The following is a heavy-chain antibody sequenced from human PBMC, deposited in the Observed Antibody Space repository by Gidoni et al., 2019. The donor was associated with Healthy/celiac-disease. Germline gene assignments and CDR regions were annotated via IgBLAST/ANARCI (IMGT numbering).Heavy chain of an antibody. CDR1: GFTFSSYA. J-gene: IGHJ4*01. CDR3: AKDLGRIVGATFDY. V-gene: IGHV3-23*01. CDR2: ISGSGVST. D-gene: IGHD1-26*01. Sequence: EVQLLESGGGLVQPGGSLRLSCAASGFTFSSYAMSWVRQAPGKGLELVSAISGSGVSTYDADSVKGRFTISRDNSKNTLYLQRNSLRAEDTAVYYCAKDLGRIVGATFDYWGHGTLVTVSS.